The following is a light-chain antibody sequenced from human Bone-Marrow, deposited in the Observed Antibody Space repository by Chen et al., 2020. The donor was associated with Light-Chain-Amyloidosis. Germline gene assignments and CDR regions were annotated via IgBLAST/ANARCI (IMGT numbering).Light chain of an antibody. CDR3: SSYSVTSPLVV. CDR1: SRDVGSYNL. V-gene: IGLV2-14*02. CDR2: EDN. J-gene: IGLJ2*01. Sequence: QSALTQPASASGYPGQSITISCTETSRDVGSYNLVSWYQQHPDKAPKLMIYEDNIRPSGVSSRFSGSKSGNTASLTISGLQAEDEADYYCSSYSVTSPLVVFGGGTKLTVL.